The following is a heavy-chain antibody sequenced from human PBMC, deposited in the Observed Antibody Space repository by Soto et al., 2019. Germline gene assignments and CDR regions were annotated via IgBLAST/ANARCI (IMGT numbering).Heavy chain of an antibody. D-gene: IGHD2-2*01. Sequence: GGSLRLSCAGSGFTFSSYAMSWVRQAPGKGLEWVTASSGTGATTYYADSVKGRFTISRDNSNNTLYLQINSLRAEDTAVYYCAKGSRYCSSISCSYFDYWGQGTLVTVSS. CDR1: GFTFSSYA. CDR2: SSGTGATT. J-gene: IGHJ4*02. CDR3: AKGSRYCSSISCSYFDY. V-gene: IGHV3-23*01.